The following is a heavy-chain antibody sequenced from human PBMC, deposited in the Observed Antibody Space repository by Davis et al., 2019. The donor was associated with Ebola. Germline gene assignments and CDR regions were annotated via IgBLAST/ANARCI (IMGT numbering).Heavy chain of an antibody. Sequence: GESLKISCAASGLTFDDYAMHWVRQAPGKGLEWVSLISWDGGSTYYADSVKGRFTISRDNSKNSLYLQMNSLRAEDTALYYCARGGRSAIFGVVITPFDYWGQGTLVTVSS. J-gene: IGHJ4*02. CDR1: GLTFDDYA. CDR3: ARGGRSAIFGVVITPFDY. V-gene: IGHV3-43D*03. CDR2: ISWDGGST. D-gene: IGHD3-3*01.